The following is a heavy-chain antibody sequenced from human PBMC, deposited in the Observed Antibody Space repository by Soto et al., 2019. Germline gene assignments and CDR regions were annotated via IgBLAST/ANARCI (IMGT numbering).Heavy chain of an antibody. CDR3: AREPPRGVSGDPSYYGMDV. J-gene: IGHJ6*02. Sequence: GASVKVSCKASGYTFTSYGISWVRQAPGQGLEWMGWINPNSGGTNYAQKFQGWVTMTRDTSISTAYMELSRLRSDDTAVYYCAREPPRGVSGDPSYYGMDVWGQGTTVTVSS. CDR2: INPNSGGT. D-gene: IGHD7-27*01. V-gene: IGHV1-2*04. CDR1: GYTFTSYG.